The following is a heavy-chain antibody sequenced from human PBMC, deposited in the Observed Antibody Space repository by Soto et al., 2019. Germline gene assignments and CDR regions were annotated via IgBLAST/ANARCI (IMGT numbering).Heavy chain of an antibody. Sequence: GESLKISCKGSGYSFTSYWIGWVRQMPGKGLEWMGIIYPGDSDTRYSPSFQGQVTISADKSISTAYLQWSSLKASDTAMYYCARPSDGRFLEWNGYDYWGQGTLVTVSS. CDR2: IYPGDSDT. J-gene: IGHJ4*02. CDR3: ARPSDGRFLEWNGYDY. D-gene: IGHD3-3*01. V-gene: IGHV5-51*01. CDR1: GYSFTSYW.